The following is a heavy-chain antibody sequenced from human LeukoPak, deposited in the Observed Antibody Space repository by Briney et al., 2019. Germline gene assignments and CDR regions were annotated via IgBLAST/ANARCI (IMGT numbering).Heavy chain of an antibody. J-gene: IGHJ4*02. CDR3: ANAHTGIAAAGMGY. CDR2: ISGSGGST. D-gene: IGHD6-13*01. V-gene: IGHV3-23*01. CDR1: GFTFSSYA. Sequence: TGGSLRLSCAASGFTFSSYAMSWVRQAPGKGLEWVSAISGSGGSTYYADSVKGRFTISRDNSKNTLYLQMNSLRAEDTAVYYCANAHTGIAAAGMGYWGQGTLVTVSS.